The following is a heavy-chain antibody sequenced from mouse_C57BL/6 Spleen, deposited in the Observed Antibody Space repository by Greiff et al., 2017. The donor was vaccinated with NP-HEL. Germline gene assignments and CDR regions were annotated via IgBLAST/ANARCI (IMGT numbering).Heavy chain of an antibody. V-gene: IGHV1-82*01. CDR3: ARGAGSTSFDY. D-gene: IGHD6-2*01. J-gene: IGHJ2*01. CDR2: IYPGDGDT. CDR1: GYAFSSSW. Sequence: VQVVESGPELVKPGASVKISCKASGYAFSSSWMNWVKQRPGKGLEWIGRIYPGDGDTNYNGKFKGKATLTADKSSSTAYMQLSSLTSEDSAVYFCARGAGSTSFDYWGQGTTLTVSS.